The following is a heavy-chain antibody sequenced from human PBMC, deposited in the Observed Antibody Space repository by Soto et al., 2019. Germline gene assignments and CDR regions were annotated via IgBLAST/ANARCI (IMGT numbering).Heavy chain of an antibody. D-gene: IGHD6-13*01. CDR2: IYHSGST. Sequence: PSETLSLTCAVSGGSISSSNWWSWVRQPPGKGLEWIGEIYHSGSTNYNPSLKSRVTISVDKSKNQFSLKLSSVTAADTAVYYCAEGHSSSWYGNWFDPWGQGTLVTVPS. V-gene: IGHV4-4*02. CDR3: AEGHSSSWYGNWFDP. J-gene: IGHJ5*02. CDR1: GGSISSSNW.